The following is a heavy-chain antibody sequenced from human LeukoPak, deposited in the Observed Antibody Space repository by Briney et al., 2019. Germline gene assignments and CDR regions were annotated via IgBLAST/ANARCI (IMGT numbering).Heavy chain of an antibody. CDR1: GGSFSGYY. CDR2: INHSGST. D-gene: IGHD3-22*01. CDR3: ARGRNLGVVVITTGNIRFDY. V-gene: IGHV4-34*01. J-gene: IGHJ4*02. Sequence: SSETLSLTCAVYGGSFSGYYWSWIRQPPGKGLEWIGEINHSGSTNYNPSLKSRVTISVDTSKNQFSLKLSSVTAADTAVYYCARGRNLGVVVITTGNIRFDYWGQGTLVTVSS.